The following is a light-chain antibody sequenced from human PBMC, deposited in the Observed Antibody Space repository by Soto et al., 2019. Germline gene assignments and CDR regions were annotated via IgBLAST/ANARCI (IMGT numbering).Light chain of an antibody. V-gene: IGKV1-39*01. CDR1: QSIAIY. CDR2: AAS. J-gene: IGKJ1*01. CDR3: QQSSSTPRT. Sequence: DIQMTQSPSSLSASVGYRVTITCRSSQSIAIYLNWYQHKPGKAPKLLIYAASSLQSGVPSRFSGSGSGTDSTLTISSLQPEDFATYYCQQSSSTPRTFGQGTKVDIK.